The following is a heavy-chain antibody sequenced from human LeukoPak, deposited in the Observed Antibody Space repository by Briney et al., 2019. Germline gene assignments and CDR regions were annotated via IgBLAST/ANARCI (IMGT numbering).Heavy chain of an antibody. Sequence: ASVKVSCKASGYTFTSYGISWVRQAPGQGLEWMGWISAYNGNTNYAQKLQGRVTMTTDTSTSTAYMELRSLRSDDTAVYYCARDGADIVVVPAAIYGLYYYYYMDVWGKGTTVTVSS. CDR3: ARDGADIVVVPAAIYGLYYYYYMDV. CDR2: ISAYNGNT. J-gene: IGHJ6*03. D-gene: IGHD2-2*01. V-gene: IGHV1-18*01. CDR1: GYTFTSYG.